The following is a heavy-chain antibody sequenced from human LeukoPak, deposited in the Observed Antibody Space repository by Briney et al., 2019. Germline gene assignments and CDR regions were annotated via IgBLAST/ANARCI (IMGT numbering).Heavy chain of an antibody. J-gene: IGHJ3*02. CDR1: GGSVSSNTYY. D-gene: IGHD6-13*01. V-gene: IGHV4-39*01. CDR2: CYYNENT. Sequence: SETLSLTCSVSGGSVSSNTYYSGWLRQSPGKGLDWIGSCYYNENTYYNPSLKRRITMAVATSKNQFSLNLSSVTAAQTALYFCARRYNSWYLRALGMWGQGKMIIVSS. CDR3: ARRYNSWYLRALGM.